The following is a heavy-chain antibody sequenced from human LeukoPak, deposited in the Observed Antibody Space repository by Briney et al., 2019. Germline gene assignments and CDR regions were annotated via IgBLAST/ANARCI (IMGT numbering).Heavy chain of an antibody. V-gene: IGHV1-69*05. CDR2: IIPIFGTA. D-gene: IGHD6-13*01. CDR1: GGTFSSDA. CDR3: ARDYIAAAGRSWFDP. Sequence: SVKVSCKASGGTFSSDAISWVRQAPGQGLEWMGRIIPIFGTANYAQKFQGRVTITTDESTSTAYMELSSLRSEDTAVYYCARDYIAAAGRSWFDPWGQGTLVTVSS. J-gene: IGHJ5*02.